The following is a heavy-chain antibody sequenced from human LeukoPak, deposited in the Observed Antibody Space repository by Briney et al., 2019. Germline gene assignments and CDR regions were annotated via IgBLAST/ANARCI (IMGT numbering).Heavy chain of an antibody. CDR2: IYPADSDI. Sequence: GESLKISCQSSGYSINNYWIGWVRQMPGKGLEWMGIIYPADSDIRYSPSFQGQVTLSADKSISTAYLQWSSLKASDTAMYYCAKKGFRSPMDYWGQGTLVTVSS. D-gene: IGHD3-10*01. CDR1: GYSINNYW. J-gene: IGHJ4*02. V-gene: IGHV5-51*01. CDR3: AKKGFRSPMDY.